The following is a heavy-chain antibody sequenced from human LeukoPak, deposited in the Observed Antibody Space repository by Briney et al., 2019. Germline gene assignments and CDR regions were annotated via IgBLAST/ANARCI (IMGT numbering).Heavy chain of an antibody. V-gene: IGHV4-30-4*01. Sequence: SETLSLTCTVSGASIRSGDYYWSWIRQPPGKGLEWIGYIYYSGSTYYNPSLKSRVTISVDTSKNQFSLKLSSVTAADTAVYYCARDQLGLDYWGQGTLVTVSS. D-gene: IGHD6-13*01. CDR3: ARDQLGLDY. CDR2: IYYSGST. J-gene: IGHJ4*02. CDR1: GASIRSGDYY.